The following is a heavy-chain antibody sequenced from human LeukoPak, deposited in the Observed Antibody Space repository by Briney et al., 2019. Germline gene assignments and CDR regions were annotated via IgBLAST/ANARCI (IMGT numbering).Heavy chain of an antibody. CDR2: INPNDGST. Sequence: ASVKVSCKASGYTFTTYWIQWVRQAPGQGLEWVALINPNDGSTTYAHKFQGRVTMTRDTSTSTVYTDLSRLTSEDTAVYYCVRAPRDSSTMLDYWGQGTLVTASS. V-gene: IGHV1-46*01. D-gene: IGHD6-13*01. CDR3: VRAPRDSSTMLDY. J-gene: IGHJ4*02. CDR1: GYTFTTYW.